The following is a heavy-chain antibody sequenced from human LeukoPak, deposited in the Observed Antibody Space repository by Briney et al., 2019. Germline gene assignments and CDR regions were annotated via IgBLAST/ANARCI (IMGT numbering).Heavy chain of an antibody. D-gene: IGHD3-9*01. CDR1: GGSFSGYY. V-gene: IGHV4-34*01. CDR2: INHSGST. CDR3: ARNNPPKDDILTDDDAFDI. Sequence: SETLSPTCAVYGGSFSGYYWSWIRQPPGKGLEWIGEINHSGSTNYNPSLKSRVTISVDTSKNQFSLKLSSVTAADTAVYYCARNNPPKDDILTDDDAFDIWGQGTMVTVSS. J-gene: IGHJ3*02.